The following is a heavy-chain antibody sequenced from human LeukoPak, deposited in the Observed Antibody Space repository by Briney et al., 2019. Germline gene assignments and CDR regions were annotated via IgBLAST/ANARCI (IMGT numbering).Heavy chain of an antibody. D-gene: IGHD3-10*01. V-gene: IGHV3-30-3*01. CDR1: GFTFSSYA. CDR2: ISYDGSNK. J-gene: IGHJ4*02. Sequence: GGSLRLSCAASGFTFSSYAMHWVRQAPGKGLEWVAVISYDGSNKYYADSVKGRFTISRDNSKNTLYLQMNSLRAEDTAVYYCARELGVLLWFGESFDYWGQGTLVTVSS. CDR3: ARELGVLLWFGESFDY.